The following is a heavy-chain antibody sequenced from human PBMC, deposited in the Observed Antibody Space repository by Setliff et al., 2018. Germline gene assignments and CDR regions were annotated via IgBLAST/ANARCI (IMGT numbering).Heavy chain of an antibody. J-gene: IGHJ4*02. D-gene: IGHD1-26*01. CDR2: INHSGST. CDR3: ASMGATRDY. Sequence: SETLSLTCAVYGGSFSGHYWGWIRQPPGKGLEWIGEINHSGSTNYNPSLKSRVSISVDTSKNQFSLRLSSVTAADTAVYYCASMGATRDYWGQGTLVTVSS. V-gene: IGHV4-34*01. CDR1: GGSFSGHY.